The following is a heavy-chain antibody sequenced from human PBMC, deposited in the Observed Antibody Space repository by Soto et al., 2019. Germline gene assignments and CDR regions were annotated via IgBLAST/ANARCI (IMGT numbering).Heavy chain of an antibody. V-gene: IGHV3-66*01. CDR1: GFTISTKY. D-gene: IGHD6-19*01. CDR3: ARVRLGSSRSSDY. Sequence: GGSLRLSCAASGFTISTKYMSWVRQAPGKGLEWVSVIYSGGSTFYADSVRGRFTISRDNSKNTVNLQMNSLRAEDTAVYYCARVRLGSSRSSDYWGQGILVTVSS. CDR2: IYSGGST. J-gene: IGHJ4*02.